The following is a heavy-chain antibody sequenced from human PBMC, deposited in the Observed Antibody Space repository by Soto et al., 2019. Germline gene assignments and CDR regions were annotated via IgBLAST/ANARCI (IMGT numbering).Heavy chain of an antibody. CDR1: GFSLSRGVG. J-gene: IGHJ3*02. D-gene: IGHD4-4*01. V-gene: IGHV2-5*02. Sequence: QITLKESGPPLVKPTQPLTLTCTFSGFSLSRGVGVGWIRQPPGKALEWLALNYWDDDKRYSPSLKNRLTLTKDTSNNQVVLTMTNMDPVDTATYYCAQTTTVTTALDIWGQGTMVTVSS. CDR2: NYWDDDK. CDR3: AQTTTVTTALDI.